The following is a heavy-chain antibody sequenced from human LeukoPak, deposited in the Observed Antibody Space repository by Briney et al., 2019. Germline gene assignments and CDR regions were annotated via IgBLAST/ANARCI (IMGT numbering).Heavy chain of an antibody. CDR3: ARDLGYSYGLSEGI. V-gene: IGHV1-69*06. J-gene: IGHJ3*02. Sequence: ASVKVSCKASGGTFSSYAISWVRQAPGQGLEWMGGIIPIFGTANYAQKFQGRVTITADKSTSTAYMELSSLRSEDTAVYYCARDLGYSYGLSEGIWAQGTMVTVSS. D-gene: IGHD5-18*01. CDR2: IIPIFGTA. CDR1: GGTFSSYA.